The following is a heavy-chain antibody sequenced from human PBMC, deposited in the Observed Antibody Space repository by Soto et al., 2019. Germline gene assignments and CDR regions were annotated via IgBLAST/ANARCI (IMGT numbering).Heavy chain of an antibody. Sequence: QLQLQESGPGLVKPSETLSLTCTVSGGSISSSSYYWGWIRQPPGKGLEWIGSIYYSGSTYYNTSLKSRVTISVDTSKNQFSLKLSSVTAADTAVYYCARRKHGDEDYWGQGTLVTVSS. D-gene: IGHD4-17*01. CDR1: GGSISSSSYY. J-gene: IGHJ4*02. V-gene: IGHV4-39*01. CDR3: ARRKHGDEDY. CDR2: IYYSGST.